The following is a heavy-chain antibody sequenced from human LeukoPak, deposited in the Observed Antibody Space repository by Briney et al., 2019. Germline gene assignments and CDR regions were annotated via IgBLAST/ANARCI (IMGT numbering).Heavy chain of an antibody. CDR1: GFTFSIYA. J-gene: IGHJ4*02. V-gene: IGHV3-23*01. CDR3: AKEGRPNSGGGYFDY. D-gene: IGHD1-26*01. Sequence: PGGSLRLSCAASGFTFSIYAMGWVRQAPGKGLELVSTLSESGGLTYYADSVKGRFTISRDNSKNTLYLQMNSLRAEDTAVYYCAKEGRPNSGGGYFDYWGQGTLVTVSS. CDR2: LSESGGLT.